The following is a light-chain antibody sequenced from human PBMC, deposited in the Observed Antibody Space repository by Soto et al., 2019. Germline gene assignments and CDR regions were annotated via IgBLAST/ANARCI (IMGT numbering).Light chain of an antibody. CDR1: SSDVGGNNY. Sequence: QSALTQPRSVSGSPGQSVTISCTGTSSDVGGNNYVSWYQQHPGKAPKVMIYDVSERPSGVPDRFSGSKSGNTASLTISGLPAEDEADYYCCSYAGSPRYVFGTGTKLTVL. CDR2: DVS. V-gene: IGLV2-11*01. J-gene: IGLJ1*01. CDR3: CSYAGSPRYV.